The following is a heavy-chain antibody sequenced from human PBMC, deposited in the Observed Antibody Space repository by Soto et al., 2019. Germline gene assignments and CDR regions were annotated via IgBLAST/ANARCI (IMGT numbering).Heavy chain of an antibody. D-gene: IGHD1-26*01. Sequence: ASVKVSCKASGGTFSTYTFIWVRQAPGQGLEWMGGIIPMFGSAAYAQKFQGRVTITADTSTSTVHMDLPSVTSDDTAVYYCARGGADSGMDVWGQGTTVTVSS. CDR1: GGTFSTYT. CDR3: ARGGADSGMDV. J-gene: IGHJ6*02. V-gene: IGHV1-69*06. CDR2: IIPMFGSA.